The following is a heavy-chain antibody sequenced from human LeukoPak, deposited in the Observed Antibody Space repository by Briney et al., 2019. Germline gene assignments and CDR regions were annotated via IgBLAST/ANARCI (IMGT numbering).Heavy chain of an antibody. D-gene: IGHD5-12*01. CDR1: GFTFTNYA. Sequence: GGSLRLSCAASGFTFTNYAISWVRQSPGRGLEWVAATVGTRPDTYHAEFVKGRFTVSRDNSKNTLYLQMKSLRAEDTAVYYCAKGGGYEAQYYYYYLDVWGKGTTVTISS. V-gene: IGHV3-23*01. CDR2: TVGTRPDT. CDR3: AKGGGYEAQYYYYYLDV. J-gene: IGHJ6*03.